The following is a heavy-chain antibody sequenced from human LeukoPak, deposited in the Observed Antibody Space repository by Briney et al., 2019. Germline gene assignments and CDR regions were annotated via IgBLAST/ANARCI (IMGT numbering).Heavy chain of an antibody. Sequence: ASVKVSCKTSGDTFNNFDINWVRQAPGQGLEWMGWMNPIGGDTGYAQKFQGRVTMTRDTSISTAYMELSSLRSGDTAVYYCARADYQLLPDYWGQGTLVTVSS. CDR2: MNPIGGDT. CDR3: ARADYQLLPDY. J-gene: IGHJ4*02. V-gene: IGHV1-8*01. D-gene: IGHD2-2*01. CDR1: GDTFNNFD.